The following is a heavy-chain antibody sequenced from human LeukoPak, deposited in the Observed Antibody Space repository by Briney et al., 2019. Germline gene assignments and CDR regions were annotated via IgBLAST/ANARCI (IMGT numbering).Heavy chain of an antibody. D-gene: IGHD1-26*01. Sequence: ASVKVSCKVSGYTFTDYYMHWVQQAPGKGLEWMGLVDPEDGETIYAEKFQGRVTITADTSTDTAYMELSSLRSEDTAVYYCATVGPLVGATVLGCWGQGTLVTASS. V-gene: IGHV1-69-2*01. CDR2: VDPEDGET. CDR1: GYTFTDYY. J-gene: IGHJ4*02. CDR3: ATVGPLVGATVLGC.